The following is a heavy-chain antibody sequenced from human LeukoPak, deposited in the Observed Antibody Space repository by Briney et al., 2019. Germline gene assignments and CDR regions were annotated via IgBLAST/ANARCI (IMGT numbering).Heavy chain of an antibody. CDR1: GGSISSSSYY. D-gene: IGHD3-10*01. CDR2: IYYSGST. CDR3: ARSITMVRGVITDFDY. J-gene: IGHJ4*02. V-gene: IGHV4-39*01. Sequence: SETLSLTCTVSGGSISSSSYYWGWLRQPPGKGLEWIGSIYYSGSTYYNPSLKSRVTISVDTSKNQFSLKLSSVTAADTAVYYCARSITMVRGVITDFDYWGQGTLVTVSS.